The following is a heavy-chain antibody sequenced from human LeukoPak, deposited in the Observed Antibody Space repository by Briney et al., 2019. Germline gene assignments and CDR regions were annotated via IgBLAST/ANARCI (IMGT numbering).Heavy chain of an antibody. D-gene: IGHD3-22*01. Sequence: SQTLSLTCTVSGGSISSGSYYWSWIRQPAGKGLEWIGRIYTSGSTYYNPSLKSRVTISVDTSKNQFSLKLSSVTAADTAVYYCARRNDSSGHGIDYWGQGTLVTVSS. J-gene: IGHJ4*02. CDR2: IYTSGST. CDR1: GGSISSGSYY. V-gene: IGHV4-61*02. CDR3: ARRNDSSGHGIDY.